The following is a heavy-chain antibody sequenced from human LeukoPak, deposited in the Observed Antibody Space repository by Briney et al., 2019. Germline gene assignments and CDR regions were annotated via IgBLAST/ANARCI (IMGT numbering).Heavy chain of an antibody. Sequence: ASVKVSCKASGYTFTGYYIHWVRQAPGQGLEWMGWINPKSGGTNYAQKFQGRVTMTRDMSISTAYMELSKLKSDDTAVHYCARGGENYFGAFDIWGQGTMVTVSS. J-gene: IGHJ3*02. V-gene: IGHV1-2*02. CDR3: ARGGENYFGAFDI. CDR1: GYTFTGYY. CDR2: INPKSGGT. D-gene: IGHD3-10*01.